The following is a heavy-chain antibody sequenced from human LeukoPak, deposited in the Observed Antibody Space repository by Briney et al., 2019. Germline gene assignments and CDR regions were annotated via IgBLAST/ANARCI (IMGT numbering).Heavy chain of an antibody. J-gene: IGHJ3*02. CDR2: ISTSGST. CDR3: ARQRSYYDAFDI. Sequence: PSQTLSLTCTVSGGSISSGSYYWSWIRQTAGKGLEWIGRISTSGSTDYNPSLKSRVTISVDTSKNQFSLKLSSVTAADTAVYYCARQRSYYDAFDIWGQGTMVTVS. CDR1: GGSISSGSYY. D-gene: IGHD1-26*01. V-gene: IGHV4-61*02.